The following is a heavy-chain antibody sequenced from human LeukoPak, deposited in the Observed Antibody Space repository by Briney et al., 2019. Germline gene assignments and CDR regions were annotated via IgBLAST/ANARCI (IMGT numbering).Heavy chain of an antibody. Sequence: ASVKVSCTTSGYTFSNFGINWVRQAPGQGLECMGWISGNNDNPNYVQKFQGRVTVSTESSTSTAYMELRNLRFDDTAVYYCARDGTSTDDYWGQGTLVTVSS. D-gene: IGHD2-2*01. CDR2: ISGNNDNP. J-gene: IGHJ4*02. CDR1: GYTFSNFG. V-gene: IGHV1-18*01. CDR3: ARDGTSTDDY.